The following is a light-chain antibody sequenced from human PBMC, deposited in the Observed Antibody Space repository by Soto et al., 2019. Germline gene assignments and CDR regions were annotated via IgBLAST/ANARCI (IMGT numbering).Light chain of an antibody. CDR3: QQYYSTLLT. V-gene: IGKV4-1*01. CDR1: QSVLYSSNNNNY. CDR2: WAS. Sequence: DLVMTQSPDSLAVSLGERATINCKSRQSVLYSSNNNNYLAWYQQKPGQPPKLLIYWASTRESGVPDRFSGSGSGTDFTLTISSLQAEDVAVYYCQQYYSTLLTFGGGTKVDIK. J-gene: IGKJ4*01.